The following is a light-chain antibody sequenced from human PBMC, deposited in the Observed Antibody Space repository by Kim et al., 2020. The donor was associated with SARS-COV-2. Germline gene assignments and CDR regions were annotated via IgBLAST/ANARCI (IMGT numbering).Light chain of an antibody. Sequence: QSALTQPASVSGSPGQSITISCTGTSGDVGGYNYVSWYQQHPGKAPKAMIYDVSQRPSGVSDRFSGSKSGNTASLTISGLQAEDEADYYCSSYTSGSTWVFGGGTKLTVL. V-gene: IGLV2-14*01. CDR1: SGDVGGYNY. CDR3: SSYTSGSTWV. J-gene: IGLJ3*02. CDR2: DVS.